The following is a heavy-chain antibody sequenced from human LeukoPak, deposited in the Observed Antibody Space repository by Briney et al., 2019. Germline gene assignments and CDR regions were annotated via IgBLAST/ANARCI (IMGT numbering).Heavy chain of an antibody. J-gene: IGHJ4*02. Sequence: ASVKVSCKASGYTVTSYGISWVRQAPGQGLESMGWISSYNGNTNYARKFQGRVTMTTDPSTSTSYMELKSLTSDDTAVYCARVDGFSYGRPFDYWGQGSLVTVSS. CDR2: ISSYNGNT. D-gene: IGHD5-18*01. CDR1: GYTVTSYG. CDR3: ARVDGFSYGRPFDY. V-gene: IGHV1-18*01.